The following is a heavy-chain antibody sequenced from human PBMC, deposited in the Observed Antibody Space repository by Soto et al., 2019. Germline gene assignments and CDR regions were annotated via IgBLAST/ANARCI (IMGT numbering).Heavy chain of an antibody. Sequence: PSETLSLHCTFSVGSISCGDYYWSWIRQPPGKGLEWIGYIYYSGSTYYNPSLKSRVTISLDTSKNQFSLKLSSVTAADTAVYYCAKVFSGSPGEFDYWGQGTMVTVSS. J-gene: IGHJ4*02. CDR1: VGSISCGDYY. D-gene: IGHD1-26*01. CDR2: IYYSGST. CDR3: AKVFSGSPGEFDY. V-gene: IGHV4-30-4*01.